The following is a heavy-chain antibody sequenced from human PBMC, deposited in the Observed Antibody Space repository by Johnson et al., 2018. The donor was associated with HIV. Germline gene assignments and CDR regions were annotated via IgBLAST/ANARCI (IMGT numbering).Heavy chain of an antibody. D-gene: IGHD6-13*01. V-gene: IGHV3-48*04. CDR1: GFTFSSYS. CDR3: AREMGIAAAGTLDAFDI. CDR2: ISSSSSTI. J-gene: IGHJ3*02. Sequence: VQLVESGGGVVQPGGSLILSCAASGFTFSSYSMNWVRQAPGKGLEWVSYISSSSSTIYYVDSVKGRFTISRDNAKNSLYLQMNSLRAEDTALYYGAREMGIAAAGTLDAFDIWGQGTMVTVSS.